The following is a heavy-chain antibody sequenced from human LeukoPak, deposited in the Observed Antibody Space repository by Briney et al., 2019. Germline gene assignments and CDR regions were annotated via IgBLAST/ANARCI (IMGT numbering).Heavy chain of an antibody. V-gene: IGHV3-23*01. Sequence: GGSLRLSCAASGFTFSSYAMSWVRQAPGKGLEWVSAISGSGGSTYYADSVKGRFTISRDNSKNTLYLQMNSLRAEDTAVYYCAKRGKYDYVWGSYRQNFDYWGQGTLVTVSS. CDR3: AKRGKYDYVWGSYRQNFDY. CDR1: GFTFSSYA. CDR2: ISGSGGST. D-gene: IGHD3-16*02. J-gene: IGHJ4*02.